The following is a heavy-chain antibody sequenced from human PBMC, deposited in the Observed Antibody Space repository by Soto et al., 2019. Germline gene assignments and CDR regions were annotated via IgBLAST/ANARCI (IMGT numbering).Heavy chain of an antibody. Sequence: QVQLQQWGAGLLKPSETLSLTCAVYGGSFSGYYWSWIRQPPGKGLEWIGEINHSGSTNYNPSLKSRVTISVDTSKNQFSLKLSSVTAADTAVYYCVRVSRQQLRVGYYYYGMDVWGQGTTVTVSS. CDR2: INHSGST. J-gene: IGHJ6*02. D-gene: IGHD6-13*01. CDR3: VRVSRQQLRVGYYYYGMDV. V-gene: IGHV4-34*01. CDR1: GGSFSGYY.